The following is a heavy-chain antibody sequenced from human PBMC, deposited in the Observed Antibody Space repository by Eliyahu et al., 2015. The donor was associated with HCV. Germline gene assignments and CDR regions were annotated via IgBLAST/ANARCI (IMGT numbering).Heavy chain of an antibody. CDR3: ASGDYAILTGYYN. CDR2: ISSSSSYI. CDR1: GFTFSXST. V-gene: IGHV3-21*01. J-gene: IGHJ4*02. D-gene: IGHD3-9*01. Sequence: EVQLVESGGGLVTPGGSLRLSXXXSGFTFSXSTMXWVRQAPGKGLEWXSSISSSSSYIYYADSVKGRFTVSRDNAKNSLYLQMNSLRPDDTAVYYCASGDYAILTGYYNWGQGTRLTVSS.